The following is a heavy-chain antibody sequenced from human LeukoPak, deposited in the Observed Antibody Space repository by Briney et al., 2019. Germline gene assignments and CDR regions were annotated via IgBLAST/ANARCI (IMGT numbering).Heavy chain of an antibody. D-gene: IGHD6-19*01. CDR3: ARDLGEAVAGKGIDY. CDR1: GYTFTSYG. J-gene: IGHJ4*02. Sequence: ASVKVSCKASGYTFTSYGISWVRQAPGQGLEWTGWISAYNGNTNYAQKLQGRVTMTTDTSTSTAYMELRSLRSDDTAVYYCARDLGEAVAGKGIDYWGQGTLVTVSS. V-gene: IGHV1-18*01. CDR2: ISAYNGNT.